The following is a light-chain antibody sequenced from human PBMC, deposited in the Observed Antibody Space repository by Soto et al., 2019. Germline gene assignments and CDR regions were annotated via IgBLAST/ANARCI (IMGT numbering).Light chain of an antibody. Sequence: EIVLTQSPGTLSLSPGERATLSCRASQSVSSSYLAWYQQKAGQAPRLLIYGASSRVTGIPERFSGSGSGTDFTLTISRLEPEDFAVYYCQQYGSSLGSTFGGGTKVEIK. J-gene: IGKJ4*01. V-gene: IGKV3-20*01. CDR1: QSVSSSY. CDR2: GAS. CDR3: QQYGSSLGST.